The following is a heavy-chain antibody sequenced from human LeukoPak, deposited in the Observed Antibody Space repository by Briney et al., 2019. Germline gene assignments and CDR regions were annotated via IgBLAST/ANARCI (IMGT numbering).Heavy chain of an antibody. CDR3: TPNPMVPFDY. Sequence: PGGSLRLSCTASGFTFAGYAMTWVRQAPGKGLEWLGFIRSKSYGVTTEFAASVKGRFTISRGDSKSIAYLQMNRLNTDDTGVYYCTPNPMVPFDYWGQGPLVTVSS. CDR1: GFTFAGYA. CDR2: IRSKSYGVTT. D-gene: IGHD3-10*01. V-gene: IGHV3-49*04. J-gene: IGHJ4*02.